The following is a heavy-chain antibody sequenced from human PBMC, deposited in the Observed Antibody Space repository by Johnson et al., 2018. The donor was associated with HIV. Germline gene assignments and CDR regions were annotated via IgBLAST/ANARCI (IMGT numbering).Heavy chain of an antibody. V-gene: IGHV3-30*04. D-gene: IGHD3-22*01. CDR1: GFPFTTYT. CDR2: ISYDGNDK. J-gene: IGHJ3*02. CDR3: VRRFYDSSAFDI. Sequence: QVQLVESGGGLVQPGRSLRLSCAVSGFPFTTYTIHWVRQAPGKGLEWVALISYDGNDKYYADSVRGRFTISRDNSKNTLFLQMNSLRAEDTAVYYCVRRFYDSSAFDIWGQGTLVTVSS.